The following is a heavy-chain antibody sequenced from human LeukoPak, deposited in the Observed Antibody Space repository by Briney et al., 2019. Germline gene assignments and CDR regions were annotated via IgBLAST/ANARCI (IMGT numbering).Heavy chain of an antibody. CDR3: ARLTSQPAYSDF. CDR1: GGSISSSSYY. J-gene: IGHJ4*02. V-gene: IGHV4-39*01. Sequence: PSETLSLTCTVSGGSISSSSYYWGWIRQPPGKGLEWIGSIYYSGTTYYNPSLKSRVTIFRDTSKNQFSLKLSSITDADTAVYYCARLTSQPAYSDFWGQGTLVTVSS. D-gene: IGHD1-14*01. CDR2: IYYSGTT.